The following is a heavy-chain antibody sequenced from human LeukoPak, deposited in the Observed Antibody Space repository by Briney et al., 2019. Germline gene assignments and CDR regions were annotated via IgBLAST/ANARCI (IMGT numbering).Heavy chain of an antibody. CDR1: GFTFSDYY. CDR2: ISASGGST. Sequence: GGSLRLSCAASGFTFSDYYMSWNRQASGKGLKWVSAISASGGSTYYADSVKGRFTISRDNSKNALYLQMNSLRAEDTAVYYCAKDGKMYYYDSSGYSDAFDIWGQGTMVTVSS. D-gene: IGHD3-22*01. CDR3: AKDGKMYYYDSSGYSDAFDI. J-gene: IGHJ3*02. V-gene: IGHV3-23*01.